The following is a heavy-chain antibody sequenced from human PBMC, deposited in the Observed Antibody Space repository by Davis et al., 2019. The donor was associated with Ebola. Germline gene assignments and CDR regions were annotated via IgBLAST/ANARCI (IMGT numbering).Heavy chain of an antibody. J-gene: IGHJ1*01. D-gene: IGHD5-24*01. CDR1: GFTFDDYA. Sequence: SLKISCAASGFTFDDYAMHWVRQAPGKGLEWVSGISWSSGNIGYADSVRGRFTISRDNARNSLHLQMHSLRADDTAVYYCAKTVGWLQQTGEEYFQNWGQGTLVTVSS. CDR2: ISWSSGNI. CDR3: AKTVGWLQQTGEEYFQN. V-gene: IGHV3-9*01.